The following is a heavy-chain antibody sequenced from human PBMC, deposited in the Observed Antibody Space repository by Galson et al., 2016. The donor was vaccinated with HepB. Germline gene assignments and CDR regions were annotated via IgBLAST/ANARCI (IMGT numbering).Heavy chain of an antibody. D-gene: IGHD3-3*01. Sequence: SLRLSCAVSGFTVSRNYMSWVRQVPGQGLEWVSVIYSGGGTDYADSVKGRFTISRDNAKNSLYLQMKSLRAEDTAVYYCGRSGYNGGYYGMDVWGQGTTVTVSS. CDR1: GFTVSRNY. CDR3: GRSGYNGGYYGMDV. CDR2: IYSGGGT. V-gene: IGHV3-53*01. J-gene: IGHJ6*02.